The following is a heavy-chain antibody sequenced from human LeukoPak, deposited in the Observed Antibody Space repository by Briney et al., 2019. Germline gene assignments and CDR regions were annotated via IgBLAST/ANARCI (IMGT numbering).Heavy chain of an antibody. D-gene: IGHD6-19*01. CDR3: TGGGWSTDAFDI. CDR1: GFTVSSDI. V-gene: IGHV3-23*01. CDR2: ITGSGGST. Sequence: GGSLRLSCAASGFTVSSDIVYWVRQAPGKGLEWVSGITGSGGSTNYADSVKGRFTISRDNSKNTLYLQMSSLRAEDTAVYYCTGGGWSTDAFDIWGQGTMVTVSS. J-gene: IGHJ3*02.